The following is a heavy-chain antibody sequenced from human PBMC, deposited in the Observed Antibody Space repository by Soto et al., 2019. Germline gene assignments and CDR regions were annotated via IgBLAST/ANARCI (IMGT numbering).Heavy chain of an antibody. Sequence: GGSLRLSCAASGFTFSSYWMHWVRQAPGKGLVWVSRINSDGSSTSYADSVKGRFTIFRDNAKNTLYLQMNSLRAEDTAVYYCARETVSHYYYMDVWGKGTTVTVSS. V-gene: IGHV3-74*01. CDR2: INSDGSST. CDR3: ARETVSHYYYMDV. CDR1: GFTFSSYW. J-gene: IGHJ6*03. D-gene: IGHD4-4*01.